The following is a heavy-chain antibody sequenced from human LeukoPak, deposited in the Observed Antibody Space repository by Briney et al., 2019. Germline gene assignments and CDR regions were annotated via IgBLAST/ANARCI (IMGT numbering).Heavy chain of an antibody. CDR3: ARTREYSSSWYFPPFDP. J-gene: IGHJ5*02. CDR1: GYTFTGYY. CDR2: INPNSGRT. V-gene: IGHV1-2*02. Sequence: GASVKVSCTASGYTFTGYYMNWVRQAPGQGLEWMGWINPNSGRTNYAQNFQGRVTMTRDPSISTAYMELNSLTSNDTAVYYCARTREYSSSWYFPPFDPWGQGTLVTVSS. D-gene: IGHD6-13*01.